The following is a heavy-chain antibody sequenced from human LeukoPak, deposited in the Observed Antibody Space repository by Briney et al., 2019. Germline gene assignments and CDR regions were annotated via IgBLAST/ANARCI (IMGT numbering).Heavy chain of an antibody. J-gene: IGHJ5*02. V-gene: IGHV1-69*06. CDR3: ARGSSGYDYWFDP. CDR2: IIPIFGTA. CDR1: GYTFSSYA. D-gene: IGHD5-12*01. Sequence: SVKVSCKASGYTFSSYAISWVRQAPGQGLEWMGGIIPIFGTANYAQKFQGRVTITADKSTSTAYMELSSLRSEDTAVYYCARGSSGYDYWFDPWGQGTLVTVSS.